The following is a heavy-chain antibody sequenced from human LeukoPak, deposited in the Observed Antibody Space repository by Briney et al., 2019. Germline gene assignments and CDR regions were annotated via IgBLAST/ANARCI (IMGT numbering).Heavy chain of an antibody. CDR3: ARDCGGGAPCFDS. V-gene: IGHV3-7*03. D-gene: IGHD3-16*01. Sequence: GGSLRLSCEASGVTFSNYWMSWVRQAPGMGPEWLANIKQDGTEKFYMASVRGRFIISRDNAKSSLYLQMNSLRVEDTAVYYCARDCGGGAPCFDSWGQGTLVTVSS. CDR2: IKQDGTEK. J-gene: IGHJ4*02. CDR1: GVTFSNYW.